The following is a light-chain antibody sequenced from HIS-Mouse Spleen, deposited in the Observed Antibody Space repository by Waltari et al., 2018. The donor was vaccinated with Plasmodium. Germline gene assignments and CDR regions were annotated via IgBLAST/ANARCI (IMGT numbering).Light chain of an antibody. CDR2: LNSDGSH. CDR3: QTWGTGIRV. CDR1: SGHSSYA. J-gene: IGLJ3*02. V-gene: IGLV4-69*01. Sequence: QLVLTQSPSASASLGASVKLTCTLSSGHSSYAIAWHQQQPEKGPRYLKKLNSDGSHSKGDGIPDRFSGSSSGAERYLTSSSLQSEDEADYYCQTWGTGIRVFGGGTKLTVL.